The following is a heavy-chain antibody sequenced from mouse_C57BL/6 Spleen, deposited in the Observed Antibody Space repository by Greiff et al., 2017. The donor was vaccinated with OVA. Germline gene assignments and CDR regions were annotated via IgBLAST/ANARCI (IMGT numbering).Heavy chain of an antibody. CDR2: INYDGSST. Sequence: EVMLVESEGGLVQPGSSMKLSCTASGFTFSDYYMAWVRQVPEKGLEWVANINYDGSSTYYLDSLKSRFIISRDNAKNILYLQMSSLKSEDTATYYCARADYDGYYGAYWGQGTLVTVSA. CDR3: ARADYDGYYGAY. J-gene: IGHJ3*01. D-gene: IGHD2-3*01. V-gene: IGHV5-16*01. CDR1: GFTFSDYY.